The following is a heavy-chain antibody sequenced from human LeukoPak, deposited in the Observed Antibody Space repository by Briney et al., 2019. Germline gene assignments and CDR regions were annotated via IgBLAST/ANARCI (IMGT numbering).Heavy chain of an antibody. D-gene: IGHD5-24*01. CDR2: IYNSGST. J-gene: IGHJ4*02. CDR1: GGSIGSYY. CDR3: AKVRSMAANPSYFDS. Sequence: PSETLSLTCTVSGGSIGSYYWSWIRQPPGKGLEWIGYIYNSGSTNYSPSLKSRVTISVDTPKNQFSLKLSSVTAADTAVYYCAKVRSMAANPSYFDSWGQGTLVTVSS. V-gene: IGHV4-59*01.